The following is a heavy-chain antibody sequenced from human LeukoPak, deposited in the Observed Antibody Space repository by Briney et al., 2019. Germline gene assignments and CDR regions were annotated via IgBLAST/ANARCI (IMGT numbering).Heavy chain of an antibody. D-gene: IGHD5-24*01. J-gene: IGHJ4*02. CDR3: TKGMATISY. CDR2: IKSKTGGGTI. CDR1: GFTFSDAW. Sequence: GGSLRLSCAASGFTFSDAWMSWVRQAPGKGLEWVGRIKSKTGGGTIDYAAPVNGRFTISRDDSKNTLYLQMNSLKTEDTAAYYCTKGMATISYWGQGTLVTVSS. V-gene: IGHV3-15*01.